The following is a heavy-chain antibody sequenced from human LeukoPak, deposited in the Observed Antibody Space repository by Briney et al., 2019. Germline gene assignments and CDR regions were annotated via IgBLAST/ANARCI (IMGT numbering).Heavy chain of an antibody. J-gene: IGHJ5*02. V-gene: IGHV3-30-3*01. CDR1: GFTFSSYA. CDR2: ISYDGSNK. D-gene: IGHD2-2*01. Sequence: GRSLRLSCAASGFTFSSYAMHWVRQAPGKGLEWVAVISYDGSNKYYADSVKGRFTISRDNSKNTLYLQMNSLRAEDTAVYHCARELIVVVPAAIPNWFDPWGQGTLVTVSS. CDR3: ARELIVVVPAAIPNWFDP.